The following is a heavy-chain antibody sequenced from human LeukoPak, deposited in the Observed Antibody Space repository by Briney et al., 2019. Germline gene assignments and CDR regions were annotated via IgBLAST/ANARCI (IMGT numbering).Heavy chain of an antibody. CDR2: VSYDGSNK. CDR1: GFTFSSYG. V-gene: IGHV3-30*18. J-gene: IGHJ2*01. D-gene: IGHD7-27*01. Sequence: SGGSLRLSCAASGFTFSSYGMHWVRQAPGKGLEWVAVVSYDGSNKYYADSVKGRFTISRDNSKNTLYLQMNSLRAEDTAVYYCAKEAELGPEDWYFDLWGRGTLVTVSS. CDR3: AKEAELGPEDWYFDL.